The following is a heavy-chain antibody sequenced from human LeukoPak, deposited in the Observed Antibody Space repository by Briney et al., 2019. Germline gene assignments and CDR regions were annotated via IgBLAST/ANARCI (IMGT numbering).Heavy chain of an antibody. V-gene: IGHV3-30*02. CDR3: AKNDNLFWPYYFDY. CDR1: GFTFSSYG. D-gene: IGHD3-9*01. J-gene: IGHJ4*02. Sequence: GGSLRLSCAASGFTFSSYGMHWVRRAPGKGLEWVAFIRYDGSNKYYADSVKGRFTISRDNSKNTLYLQMNSLRAEDTAVYYCAKNDNLFWPYYFDYWGQGTLVTVSS. CDR2: IRYDGSNK.